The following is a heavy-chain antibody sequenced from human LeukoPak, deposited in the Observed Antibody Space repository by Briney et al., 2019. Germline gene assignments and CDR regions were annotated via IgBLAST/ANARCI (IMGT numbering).Heavy chain of an antibody. V-gene: IGHV3-30-3*01. J-gene: IGHJ4*02. CDR3: ARDRAIGY. CDR1: GFTFSSYA. Sequence: GGSLKLSCAASGFTFSSYAMHWVRQAPGKGLEWVAVISYDGSNKYYADSVKGRFTISRDNSKNTLYLQMNSLRAEDTAVYYCARDRAIGYWGQGTLVTVSS. D-gene: IGHD2-2*02. CDR2: ISYDGSNK.